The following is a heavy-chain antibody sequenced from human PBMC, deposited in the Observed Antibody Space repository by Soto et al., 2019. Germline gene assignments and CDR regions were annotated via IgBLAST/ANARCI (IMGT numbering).Heavy chain of an antibody. CDR1: GFTFSTYG. Sequence: QVQLVESGGGVVQPGRSLRLSCAASGFTFSTYGMHWVRQAPGKGLERVAVISYDGGDKYYADSVKGRFTISRDNSKNTLYLQMNSRRTEDTAVYYCAKLFYYGSGSTEYWGQGTLVTVSS. J-gene: IGHJ4*02. D-gene: IGHD3-10*01. CDR2: ISYDGGDK. CDR3: AKLFYYGSGSTEY. V-gene: IGHV3-30*18.